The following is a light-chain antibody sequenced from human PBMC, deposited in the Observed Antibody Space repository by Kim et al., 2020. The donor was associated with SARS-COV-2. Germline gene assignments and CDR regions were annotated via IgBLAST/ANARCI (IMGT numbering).Light chain of an antibody. Sequence: DIQMTQSPSAMSASVGDRVTITCRASEDIRDSLVWFQEKPGGVPKRLTHRASILQSGVPSRFSGSASGTEFTLTINNLQPEDVAFYYCLQHRRAPWTFGQATKVDIK. V-gene: IGKV1-17*03. CDR1: EDIRDS. CDR3: LQHRRAPWT. CDR2: RAS. J-gene: IGKJ1*01.